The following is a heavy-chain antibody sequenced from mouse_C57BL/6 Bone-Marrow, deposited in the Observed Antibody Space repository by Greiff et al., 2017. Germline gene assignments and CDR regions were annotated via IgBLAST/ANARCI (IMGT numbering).Heavy chain of an antibody. D-gene: IGHD1-1*02. J-gene: IGHJ4*01. CDR1: GYTFTSYW. CDR2: IYPGSGST. V-gene: IGHV1-55*01. CDR3: ARRENWWAIDD. Sequence: QVQLQQPGAELVKPGASVKMSCKASGYTFTSYWITWVKQRPGQGLEWIGDIYPGSGSTNYNEKFKSKGTLTIDTSSSTAYMQLNSLTSEDSAVYYCARRENWWAIDDWGKGTTVTVSS.